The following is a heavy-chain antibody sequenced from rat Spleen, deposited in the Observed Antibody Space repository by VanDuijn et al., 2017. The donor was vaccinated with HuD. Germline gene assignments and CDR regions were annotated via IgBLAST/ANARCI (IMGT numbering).Heavy chain of an antibody. Sequence: VQLKESGPGLVQPSQTLSLTCNVSGFSLTSFHVSWVRQPPGKGLEWMGVVWTGGNTAYNSLLKSRLSISRDTSKSQVFLKMNSLQTEDTATYYCARFGGEFDYWGKGVMVTVSS. CDR3: ARFGGEFDY. V-gene: IGHV2-43*01. CDR2: VWTGGNT. CDR1: GFSLTSFH. J-gene: IGHJ2*01. D-gene: IGHD4-6*01.